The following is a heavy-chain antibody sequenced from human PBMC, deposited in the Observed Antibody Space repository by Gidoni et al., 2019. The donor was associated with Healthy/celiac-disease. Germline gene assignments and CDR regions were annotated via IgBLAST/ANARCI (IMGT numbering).Heavy chain of an antibody. V-gene: IGHV1-69*01. Sequence: QVQLVQSGAEVKKPGSSVKVSCKASGGTFSSYAISWVRQAPGQGLEWMGGIIPIFGTANYAQKFQGRVTITADESTSTAYMELSSLRSEDTAVYYCARPKGYCSSTSCRLDYYYYYYMDVWGKGTTVTVSS. D-gene: IGHD2-2*01. CDR3: ARPKGYCSSTSCRLDYYYYYYMDV. J-gene: IGHJ6*03. CDR1: GGTFSSYA. CDR2: IIPIFGTA.